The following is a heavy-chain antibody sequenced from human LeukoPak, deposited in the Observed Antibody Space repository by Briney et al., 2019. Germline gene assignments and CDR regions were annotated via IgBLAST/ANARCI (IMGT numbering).Heavy chain of an antibody. V-gene: IGHV4-59*08. Sequence: SETLSLTCTVSGGSTSSDYWSWLRQSPGKGLEWVGYVYNSGDTGKNPSLKSRVTILLDTSKNQCSLKLTSASAADTAVYYCARLKLGAYFGLWGRGTLVTVSS. D-gene: IGHD3-16*01. J-gene: IGHJ2*01. CDR2: VYNSGDT. CDR1: GGSTSSDY. CDR3: ARLKLGAYFGL.